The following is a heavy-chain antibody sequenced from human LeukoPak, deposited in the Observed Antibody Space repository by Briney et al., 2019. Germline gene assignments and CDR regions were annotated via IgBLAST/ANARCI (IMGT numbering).Heavy chain of an antibody. V-gene: IGHV4-34*01. CDR1: GGSFSGYY. CDR3: ARGRRGSGRPFDY. J-gene: IGHJ4*02. D-gene: IGHD5-12*01. Sequence: PSETLSLTCAVYGGSFSGYYWSWIRQPPGKGLEWIGEINHSGSTNYNPSLKSRVTISVDTSKNQFSLKLSSVTAADTAVYYCARGRRGSGRPFDYWGQGTLVTVSS. CDR2: INHSGST.